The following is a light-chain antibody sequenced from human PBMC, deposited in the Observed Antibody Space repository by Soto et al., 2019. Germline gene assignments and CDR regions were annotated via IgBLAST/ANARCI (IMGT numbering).Light chain of an antibody. CDR2: WAS. CDR1: QSILHSPNNKNF. CDR3: QKYYNSPLFT. Sequence: DFVMTQSPDSLAVSLGEKATINCKSSQSILHSPNNKNFLAWYQQKPGQSPKLLISWASTRESGVPDRFSGSGSGKDFSLTITSLQAEDAEVYYCQKYYNSPLFTFGQGTKMEIK. V-gene: IGKV4-1*01. J-gene: IGKJ2*01.